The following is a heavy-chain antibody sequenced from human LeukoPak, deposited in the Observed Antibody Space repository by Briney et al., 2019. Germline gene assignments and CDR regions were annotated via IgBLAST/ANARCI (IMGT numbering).Heavy chain of an antibody. CDR3: AREFRGTLVPPAFDY. V-gene: IGHV3-30*04. D-gene: IGHD4-23*01. CDR1: GFTFSSYA. Sequence: PGGSLRLSCAASGFTFSSYAMSWVRQAPGKGLEWVAVISYDRSNKYYADSVKGRFTISRDNAKNTLYLQINSLRAEETAVYYCAREFRGTLVPPAFDYWGQGTLVTVSS. J-gene: IGHJ4*02. CDR2: ISYDRSNK.